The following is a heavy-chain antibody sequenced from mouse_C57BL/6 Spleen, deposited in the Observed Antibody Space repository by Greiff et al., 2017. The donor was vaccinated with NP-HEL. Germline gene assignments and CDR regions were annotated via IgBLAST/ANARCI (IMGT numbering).Heavy chain of an antibody. CDR3: TRGDYSNYYFDY. CDR1: GYTFTDYE. J-gene: IGHJ2*01. V-gene: IGHV1-15*01. Sequence: QVQLQQSGAELVRPGASVTLSCKASGYTFTDYEMHWVKQTPVHGLEWIGAIDPETGGTAYNQKFKGKAILTADKSSSTAYMELRSLTPEDSAVYYCTRGDYSNYYFDYWGQGTTLTVSS. D-gene: IGHD2-5*01. CDR2: IDPETGGT.